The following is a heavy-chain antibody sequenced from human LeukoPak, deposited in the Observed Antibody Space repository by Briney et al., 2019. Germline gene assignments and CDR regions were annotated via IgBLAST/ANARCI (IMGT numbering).Heavy chain of an antibody. CDR3: ANVPGVAAAGTYNWFDP. J-gene: IGHJ5*02. D-gene: IGHD6-13*01. CDR2: ISYDGSNK. V-gene: IGHV3-30*18. Sequence: TGGSLRLSCAASGFTFSSYGMHWVRQAPGKGLEWVAAISYDGSNKYYADSVKGQFTISRDNSKNTLYLQMNSLRAEDTAVYYCANVPGVAAAGTYNWFDPWGQGTLVTVSS. CDR1: GFTFSSYG.